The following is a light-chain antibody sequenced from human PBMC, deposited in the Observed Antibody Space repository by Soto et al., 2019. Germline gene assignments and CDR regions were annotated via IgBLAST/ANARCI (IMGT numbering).Light chain of an antibody. J-gene: IGKJ1*01. V-gene: IGKV1-6*02. Sequence: AIQMTQSPSSLSASVGDSVTITCRASQGIRNDLGWYQVKPGTAPKLLIYGASTLQSGVPSRFSGSGSGTDFTLTINSLQPGDFANYYCLQDYTYPRTFGQGTRV. CDR1: QGIRND. CDR2: GAS. CDR3: LQDYTYPRT.